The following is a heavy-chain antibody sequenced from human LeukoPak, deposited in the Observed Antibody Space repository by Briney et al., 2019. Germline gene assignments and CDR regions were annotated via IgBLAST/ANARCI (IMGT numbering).Heavy chain of an antibody. Sequence: ASVKVSCKASGYTFTTCYMHWVRQAPGQGLEWMGMVDPRGGSTSYAQKFQGRVTMTRDTSTSTVNMELSSLRSEDTAVYYCVRXYHGGXXDYWGQGXLVTVSS. CDR2: VDPRGGST. D-gene: IGHD2-2*01. CDR3: VRXYHGGXXDY. CDR1: GYTFTTCY. J-gene: IGHJ4*02. V-gene: IGHV1-46*01.